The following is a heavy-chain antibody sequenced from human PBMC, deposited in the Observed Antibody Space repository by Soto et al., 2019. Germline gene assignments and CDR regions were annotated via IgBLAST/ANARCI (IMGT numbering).Heavy chain of an antibody. Sequence: SETLSLTCAVYGGSFSGYYWSWIRQPPGKGLEWIGEINHSGSTNYNPSLKSRVTISVDTSKNQFSLKLSSVTAADTAVYYCARGRKGVRFLEWLLGAPFDYWGQGTLVTVSS. D-gene: IGHD3-3*01. CDR1: GGSFSGYY. CDR3: ARGRKGVRFLEWLLGAPFDY. J-gene: IGHJ4*02. V-gene: IGHV4-34*01. CDR2: INHSGST.